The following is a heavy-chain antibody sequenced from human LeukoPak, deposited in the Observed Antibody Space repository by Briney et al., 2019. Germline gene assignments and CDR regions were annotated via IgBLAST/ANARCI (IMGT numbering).Heavy chain of an antibody. CDR2: IYYSGST. Sequence: SETLSLTCTVSGGSISSYYWSWIRQPPGKGLEWIGYIYYSGSTNYNPSLKSRVTISVDTSKNQFSLKLSSVTAADTAVYYCARQARYCSGGSCYGEFDYWGQGTLVTVSS. D-gene: IGHD2-15*01. CDR3: ARQARYCSGGSCYGEFDY. V-gene: IGHV4-59*01. J-gene: IGHJ4*02. CDR1: GGSISSYY.